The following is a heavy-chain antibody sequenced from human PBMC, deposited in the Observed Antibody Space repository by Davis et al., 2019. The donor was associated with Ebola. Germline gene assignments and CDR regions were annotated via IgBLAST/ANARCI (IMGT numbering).Heavy chain of an antibody. CDR2: ISYDGSNK. Sequence: GESLKISCAASGFTFSSYGMHWVRQAPGKGLEWVAIISYDGSNKYYVDSVKGRFTISRDNSKNTLYLQMNSLRAEDTAVYYCAKIAGGLWGQGTLVTVSS. D-gene: IGHD6-13*01. CDR3: AKIAGGL. V-gene: IGHV3-30*18. J-gene: IGHJ4*02. CDR1: GFTFSSYG.